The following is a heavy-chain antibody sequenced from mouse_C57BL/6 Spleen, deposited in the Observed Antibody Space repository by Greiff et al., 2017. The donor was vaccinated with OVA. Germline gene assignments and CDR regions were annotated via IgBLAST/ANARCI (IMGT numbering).Heavy chain of an antibody. V-gene: IGHV1-82*01. CDR3: ARADYDYDEIAY. J-gene: IGHJ3*01. CDR1: GYAFSSSW. Sequence: QVQLQQSGPELVKPGASVKISCKASGYAFSSSWMNWVKQRPGKGLEWIGRIYPGDGGTNYNGKFKGKGTLTADKSSSTAYMQLSSLTSEDSAVYFCARADYDYDEIAYWGQGTLVTVSA. D-gene: IGHD2-4*01. CDR2: IYPGDGGT.